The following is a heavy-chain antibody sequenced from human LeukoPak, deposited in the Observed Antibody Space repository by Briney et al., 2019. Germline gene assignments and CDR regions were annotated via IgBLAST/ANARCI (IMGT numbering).Heavy chain of an antibody. CDR3: AKGRDSSGYYAFDY. CDR1: GFTFSSYG. CDR2: ISYDGSNK. D-gene: IGHD3-22*01. J-gene: IGHJ4*02. V-gene: IGHV3-30*18. Sequence: PGGSLRLSCAASGFTFSSYGMHWVRQAPGKGLEWVAVISYDGSNKYYADSVKGRFTISRDNSKNTLYLQMNSLRAEDTAVYYCAKGRDSSGYYAFDYWGQGTLVTVSS.